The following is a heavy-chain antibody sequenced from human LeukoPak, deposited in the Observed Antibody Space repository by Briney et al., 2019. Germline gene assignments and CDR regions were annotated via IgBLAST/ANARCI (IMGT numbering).Heavy chain of an antibody. V-gene: IGHV4-30-4*01. Sequence: SETLSLTCTVFGGSISSGDYYWSWIRQPPGKGLEWIGYIYYSGSTYYNPSLKSRVTISVDTSKNQFSLKLSSVTAADTAVYYCARRGTDYYYYYGMDVWGQGTTVTVSS. CDR1: GGSISSGDYY. CDR3: ARRGTDYYYYYGMDV. J-gene: IGHJ6*02. CDR2: IYYSGST.